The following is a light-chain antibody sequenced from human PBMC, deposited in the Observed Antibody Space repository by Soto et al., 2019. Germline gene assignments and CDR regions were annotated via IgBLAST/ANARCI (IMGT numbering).Light chain of an antibody. V-gene: IGKV1-5*01. CDR1: QSIASR. J-gene: IGKJ1*01. Sequence: DIQMTQSPSTLSASVGDRVTITCRASQSIASRLAWYQQKPGKAPKILIYDASSLESGVPSRFSASGSGTQFTLTISSLQPDDFATYYCQQYKSFWTFGLGTKVDIK. CDR3: QQYKSFWT. CDR2: DAS.